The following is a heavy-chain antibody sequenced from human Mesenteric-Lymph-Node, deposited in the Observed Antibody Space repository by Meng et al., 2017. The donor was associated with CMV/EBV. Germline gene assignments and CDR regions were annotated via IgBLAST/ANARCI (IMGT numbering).Heavy chain of an antibody. CDR1: GFSVSSNY. J-gene: IGHJ6*02. CDR2: IYTSGNT. CDR3: AKAALFGVVTKYGMDV. Sequence: GESLKISCAASGFSVSSNYMSWVRQAPGKGLEWVSIIYTSGNTYDADSVKGRFTISRDNSENTLFLQMNSLRAEDTAVYYCAKAALFGVVTKYGMDVWGQGTTVTVSS. D-gene: IGHD3-3*01. V-gene: IGHV3-66*01.